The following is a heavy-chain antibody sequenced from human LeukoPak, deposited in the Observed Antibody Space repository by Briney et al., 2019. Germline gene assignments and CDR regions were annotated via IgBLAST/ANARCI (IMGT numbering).Heavy chain of an antibody. CDR3: ASKFPYCSGGSCAL. CDR2: ISPDGDRE. Sequence: GGSLRLSCAASGLTFSSHWMSWVRQAPGQGLEWVANISPDGDRENYVDSVKGRFSISRDNAKNSLFLQMHSLRAEDTAVYYWASKFPYCSGGSCALGGPGTLVTVSS. V-gene: IGHV3-7*01. J-gene: IGHJ4*02. CDR1: GLTFSSHW. D-gene: IGHD2-15*01.